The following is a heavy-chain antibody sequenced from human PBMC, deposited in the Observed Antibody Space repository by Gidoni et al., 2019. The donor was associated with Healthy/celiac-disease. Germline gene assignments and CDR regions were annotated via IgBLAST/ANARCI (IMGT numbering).Heavy chain of an antibody. CDR3: ARGDIVVVPAAISYYYYGMDV. CDR1: GFTVSSHY. CDR2: IYSGGST. D-gene: IGHD2-2*01. J-gene: IGHJ6*02. V-gene: IGHV3-66*01. Sequence: EVQLVESGGGLVQPGGSLRLSCAASGFTVSSHYLLWVRQAQGKGLEWVSVIYSGGSTYYADSVKGRFTISRDNSKNTLYLQMNSLRAEDTAVYYCARGDIVVVPAAISYYYYGMDVWGQGTTVTVSS.